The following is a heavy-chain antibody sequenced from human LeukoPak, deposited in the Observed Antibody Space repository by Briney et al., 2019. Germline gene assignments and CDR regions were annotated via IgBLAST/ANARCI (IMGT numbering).Heavy chain of an antibody. CDR3: ARQKLGSVDAFDI. V-gene: IGHV4-39*01. D-gene: IGHD3-10*01. J-gene: IGHJ3*02. CDR2: IYYSGTT. CDR1: GGSIPISTYY. Sequence: SETLSLTCTVSGGSIPISTYYWGWVRQPPGKGLEWIGSIYYSGTTKYNPSLKSRVTISVDNSNNKFSLRLSSVTAADTAVYYCARQKLGSVDAFDIWGQGTIVTVSS.